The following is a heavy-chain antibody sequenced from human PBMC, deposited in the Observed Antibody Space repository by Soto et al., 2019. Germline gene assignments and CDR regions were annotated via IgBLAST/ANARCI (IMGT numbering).Heavy chain of an antibody. CDR1: GFTFNTHW. V-gene: IGHV3-74*01. CDR3: TRGPFYSSSWLDF. J-gene: IGHJ4*02. CDR2: ISSDGSHI. Sequence: GGSLRLSCVTSGFTFNTHWMHWVRQAPGKGLIWVSRISSDGSHIGYADSVKGRFTIARDNAKSTLSLQMNGLRVEDTAMYYCTRGPFYSSSWLDFWGQGTLVTVSS. D-gene: IGHD6-13*01.